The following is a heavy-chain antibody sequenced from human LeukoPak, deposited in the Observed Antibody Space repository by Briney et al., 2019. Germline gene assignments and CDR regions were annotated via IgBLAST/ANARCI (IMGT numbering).Heavy chain of an antibody. CDR1: GFTFSNYA. J-gene: IGHJ4*02. V-gene: IGHV3-23*01. D-gene: IGHD5-18*01. Sequence: GGSLRLSCAASGFTFSNYAMSWVRQAPGKGLEWVSAISGSGGSTYYADSVKGRFTISRDISKNTLYLQMNSLRAEDTAVYYCAKDSGSGYSYGYFDYWGQGTLVTVSS. CDR3: AKDSGSGYSYGYFDY. CDR2: ISGSGGST.